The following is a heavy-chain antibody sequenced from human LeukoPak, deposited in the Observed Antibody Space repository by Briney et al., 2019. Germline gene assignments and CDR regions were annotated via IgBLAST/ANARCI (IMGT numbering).Heavy chain of an antibody. Sequence: ASVKVSCKASGGTFSSYAISWVRQAPGQGLEWMGRIIPILGIANYAQKFQGRVTITADKSTSTAYMELSSLRSEDTAVYYCARVVSGPRGDYYGMDVWGQGTTVTASS. CDR2: IIPILGIA. CDR3: ARVVSGPRGDYYGMDV. J-gene: IGHJ6*02. V-gene: IGHV1-69*04. CDR1: GGTFSSYA. D-gene: IGHD6-19*01.